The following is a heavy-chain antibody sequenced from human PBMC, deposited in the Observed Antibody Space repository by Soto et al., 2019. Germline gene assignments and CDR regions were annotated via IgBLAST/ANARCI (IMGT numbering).Heavy chain of an antibody. CDR3: ARDRIPYYYDSSGYAGHDAFDI. V-gene: IGHV1-46*01. CDR1: GYIFTSYY. J-gene: IGHJ3*02. Sequence: GASVKVSCKASGYIFTSYYMHWVRQAPGQGLEWMGIINPSGGSTSYAQKFQGRVTMTRDTSTSTVYMELSSLRSEDTAVYYCARDRIPYYYDSSGYAGHDAFDIWGQGTMVTVSS. CDR2: INPSGGST. D-gene: IGHD3-22*01.